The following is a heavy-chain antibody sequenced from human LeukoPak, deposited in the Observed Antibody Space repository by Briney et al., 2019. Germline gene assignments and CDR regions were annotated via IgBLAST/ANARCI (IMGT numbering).Heavy chain of an antibody. CDR1: GYTFTGYY. Sequence: ASVKVSCRASGYTFTGYYMHWVRQAPGQGLEWMGWINPNSGGTNYAQKFQGRVTMTRDTSISTAYMELSRLRSDDTAVYYCARGGYSSGWYSDYWGQGTLVTVSS. D-gene: IGHD6-19*01. CDR3: ARGGYSSGWYSDY. CDR2: INPNSGGT. V-gene: IGHV1-2*02. J-gene: IGHJ4*02.